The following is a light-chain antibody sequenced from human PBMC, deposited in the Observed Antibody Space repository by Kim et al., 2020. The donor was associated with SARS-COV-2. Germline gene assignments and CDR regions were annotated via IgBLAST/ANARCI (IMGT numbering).Light chain of an antibody. J-gene: IGKJ4*01. V-gene: IGKV1-9*01. Sequence: ASVGDRVTITGRASQGINSYLAWYQQKAGKAPKLLMYAASTLQSGVPLRFSGSGSGTEFTLTINSLQSEDFATYYCHQLNTYPLTFGGGTKVDIK. CDR2: AAS. CDR3: HQLNTYPLT. CDR1: QGINSY.